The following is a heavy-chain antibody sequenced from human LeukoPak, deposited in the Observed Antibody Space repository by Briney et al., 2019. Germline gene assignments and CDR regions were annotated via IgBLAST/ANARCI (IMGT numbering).Heavy chain of an antibody. J-gene: IGHJ4*02. CDR3: ARHYYGSSGYYYFDY. Sequence: GESLKISCKGSGYSFSIYWIGWVRQLPGRGLEGMGIIYPGDSHTTYSPSFEGQVTISADKSISSAYLQWSSLKASDTAMYYCARHYYGSSGYYYFDYWGQGTLVTVSS. D-gene: IGHD3-22*01. CDR2: IYPGDSHT. V-gene: IGHV5-51*01. CDR1: GYSFSIYW.